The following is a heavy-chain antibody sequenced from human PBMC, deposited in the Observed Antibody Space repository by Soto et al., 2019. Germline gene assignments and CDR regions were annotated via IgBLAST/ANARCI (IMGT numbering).Heavy chain of an antibody. CDR1: GFTFSSYT. Sequence: EVQLLESGGGLVQPGGSLRLSCAASGFTFSSYTMTWVRQAPGKGLEWVSAISGSGSSTYYADSVKGRFTISRANSKNTLYLQMNSLRAEDTAVYYCAKGGPYYYDSSGYYDYWGQGTLVTVSS. D-gene: IGHD3-22*01. J-gene: IGHJ4*02. CDR3: AKGGPYYYDSSGYYDY. V-gene: IGHV3-23*01. CDR2: ISGSGSST.